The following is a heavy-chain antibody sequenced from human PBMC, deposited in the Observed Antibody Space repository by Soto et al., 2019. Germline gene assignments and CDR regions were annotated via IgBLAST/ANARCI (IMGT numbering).Heavy chain of an antibody. Sequence: GGSVKVSCKASGYTFTSYCISWVGKAPGQGLEWMGWISAYNGNTNYAQKLQGRVTMTTDTSTSTAYMELRSLRSDDTAVYYCAGRYSSGQDAFDIWGQGTTVTVSS. V-gene: IGHV1-18*01. J-gene: IGHJ3*02. D-gene: IGHD6-19*01. CDR1: GYTFTSYC. CDR2: ISAYNGNT. CDR3: AGRYSSGQDAFDI.